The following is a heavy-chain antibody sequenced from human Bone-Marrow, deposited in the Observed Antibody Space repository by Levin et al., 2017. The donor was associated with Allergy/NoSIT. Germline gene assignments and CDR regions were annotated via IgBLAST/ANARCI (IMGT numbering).Heavy chain of an antibody. CDR1: GFTFNNYG. V-gene: IGHV3-30*18. D-gene: IGHD6-19*01. Sequence: RPGGSLRLSCATSGFTFNNYGMHWVRQAPGKGLEWVAVISYDGTYKYYADSVKGRFTVSRDSSNNTLFLQMNSLRGDDTAVYYCAKIGPISGWVYYRYAMDVWGQGTTVTVSS. CDR3: AKIGPISGWVYYRYAMDV. J-gene: IGHJ6*02. CDR2: ISYDGTYK.